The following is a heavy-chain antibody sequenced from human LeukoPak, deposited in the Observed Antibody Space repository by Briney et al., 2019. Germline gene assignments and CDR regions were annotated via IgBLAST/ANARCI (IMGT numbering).Heavy chain of an antibody. J-gene: IGHJ4*02. CDR1: GLSFTTYW. D-gene: IGHD4-17*01. CDR3: ARGGSNYGDLYY. V-gene: IGHV3-74*01. CDR2: INGDGSST. Sequence: GGSLRLSCAASGLSFTTYWMHWVRQAPGEGLVWVSRINGDGSSTNYADSVKGRFTISRDNAKNTLYLQMNSLRAEDTAMYYCARGGSNYGDLYYWGQGTLVTVSS.